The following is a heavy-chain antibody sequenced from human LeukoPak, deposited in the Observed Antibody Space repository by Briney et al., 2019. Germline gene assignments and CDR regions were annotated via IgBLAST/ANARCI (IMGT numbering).Heavy chain of an antibody. J-gene: IGHJ4*02. CDR1: GGSISSSSYY. D-gene: IGHD6-13*01. CDR2: IYYSGST. V-gene: IGHV4-39*01. Sequence: SETLSLTCTVSGGSISSSSYYWGWIRQPPGKGLEWIGSIYYSGSTYYSPSLKSRVTISVDTSKNQFSLKLSSVTAADTAVYYCARIAAAATSYWGQGTLVTVSS. CDR3: ARIAAAATSY.